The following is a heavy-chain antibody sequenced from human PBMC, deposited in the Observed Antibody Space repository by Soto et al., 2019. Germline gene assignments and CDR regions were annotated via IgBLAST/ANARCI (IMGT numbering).Heavy chain of an antibody. CDR2: IYYSGST. CDR1: GGSISSGDYY. D-gene: IGHD1-1*01. V-gene: IGHV4-30-4*01. CDR3: ATETERGDDAFDI. Sequence: TVPGGSISSGDYYWSWIRQPPGKGLEWIGYIYYSGSTYYNPSLKSRVTISVDTSKNQFSLKLSSVTAADTAVYYCATETERGDDAFDIWGQGTMVTVSS. J-gene: IGHJ3*02.